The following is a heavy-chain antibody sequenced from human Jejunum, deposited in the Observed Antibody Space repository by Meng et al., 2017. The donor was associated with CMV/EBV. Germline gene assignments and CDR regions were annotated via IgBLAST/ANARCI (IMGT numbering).Heavy chain of an antibody. V-gene: IGHV1-18*01. Sequence: QVQLGQAGAEVKKPGASVKVSCKASDYTFSTHAISWVRQALGQGLEWMGWISPYNGNTKYAQNLQGRVTLTTDISTSTAYMELRSLRSDDTAVYYCARKLRGGGWFDPWGQGTLVTVSS. CDR2: ISPYNGNT. J-gene: IGHJ5*02. CDR3: ARKLRGGGWFDP. D-gene: IGHD3-16*01. CDR1: DYTFSTHA.